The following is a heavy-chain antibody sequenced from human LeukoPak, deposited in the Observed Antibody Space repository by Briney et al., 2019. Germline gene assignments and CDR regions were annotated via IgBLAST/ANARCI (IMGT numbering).Heavy chain of an antibody. CDR1: GGSISNYY. Sequence: SETLSLTCKVSGGSISNYYWTWIRQPPGKGLEWIGSIYYGGSTYYNPSLKSRVTISVDTSKNQFSLKLSSVTAADTAVYYCARSGNRYYFDYWGQGTLVTVSS. D-gene: IGHD1-14*01. V-gene: IGHV4-59*05. CDR2: IYYGGST. J-gene: IGHJ4*02. CDR3: ARSGNRYYFDY.